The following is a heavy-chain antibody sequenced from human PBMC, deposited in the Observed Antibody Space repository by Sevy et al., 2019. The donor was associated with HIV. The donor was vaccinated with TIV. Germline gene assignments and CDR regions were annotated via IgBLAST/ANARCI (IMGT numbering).Heavy chain of an antibody. V-gene: IGHV3-7*01. J-gene: IGHJ5*01. CDR1: GFSFSIYW. D-gene: IGHD3-22*01. CDR2: TKEDRSER. CDR3: VRDFDKDDSGYSDWFDS. Sequence: GGSLRLSCAASGFSFSIYWMSWVRQAPWKGLEWVASTKEDRSERKYVDSVKGRFIISRDNAKNALYLQMNSLRAEDTAVYYCVRDFDKDDSGYSDWFDSWGQGTLVTVSS.